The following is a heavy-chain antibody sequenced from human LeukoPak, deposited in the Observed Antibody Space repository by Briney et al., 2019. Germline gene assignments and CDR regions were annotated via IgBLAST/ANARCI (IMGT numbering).Heavy chain of an antibody. D-gene: IGHD4-17*01. CDR2: INDSGDST. V-gene: IGHV3-23*01. J-gene: IGHJ4*02. CDR1: GFTFSNYA. CDR3: AKGPTVTTLYYFDY. Sequence: GGSLRLSCAASGFTFSNYAMGWVRQVPGKGLEWVSAINDSGDSTDYADSVKGRFTISRDNAKNSLYLQMNSLRAEDTALYYCAKGPTVTTLYYFDYWGQGTLVTVSS.